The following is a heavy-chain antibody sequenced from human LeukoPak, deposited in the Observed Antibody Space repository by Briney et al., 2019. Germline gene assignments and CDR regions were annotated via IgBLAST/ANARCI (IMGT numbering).Heavy chain of an antibody. CDR1: GYTFTGYY. V-gene: IGHV1-2*02. CDR2: INPNSGGT. CDR3: VLATENFHY. J-gene: IGHJ4*02. Sequence: ASVKVSCKASGYTFTGYYLHWVRQAPGQGPEWMGWINPNSGGTKYVQKFQGRVTMTRDTSISTAYMELSRLRSDDTAVYYCVLATENFHYWGQGTLVTVSS.